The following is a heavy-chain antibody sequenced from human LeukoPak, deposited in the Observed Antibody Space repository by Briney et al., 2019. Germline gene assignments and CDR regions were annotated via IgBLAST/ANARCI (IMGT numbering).Heavy chain of an antibody. D-gene: IGHD3-10*01. V-gene: IGHV4-59*08. J-gene: IGHJ4*02. CDR2: MYYSGST. CDR3: ARRSPDSISMVRGIITGPIDY. Sequence: PSETLSLTCTVSGGSISSYYWSWIRQSPGKGVEWIGYMYYSGSTNYNPSLKSRVTISEDTSKNQFSLKLSSVTAADTAVYYCARRSPDSISMVRGIITGPIDYWGQGTLVTVSS. CDR1: GGSISSYY.